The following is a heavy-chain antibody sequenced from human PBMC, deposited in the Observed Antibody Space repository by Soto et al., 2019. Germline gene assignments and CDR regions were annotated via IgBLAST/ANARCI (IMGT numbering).Heavy chain of an antibody. CDR3: AHRSVAGTLRNWFDP. CDR2: IYWDDDK. CDR1: GFSLSTSGVG. J-gene: IGHJ5*02. Sequence: QITLKESGPTLVKPTQTLTLTCTFSGFSLSTSGVGVGWIRQPPGKALEWLALIYWDDDKRYSPSLKSRLTINNDASKGQVVLTMTSMDPVDTATYSCAHRSVAGTLRNWFDPWGQGTLVTVSS. V-gene: IGHV2-5*02. D-gene: IGHD6-19*01.